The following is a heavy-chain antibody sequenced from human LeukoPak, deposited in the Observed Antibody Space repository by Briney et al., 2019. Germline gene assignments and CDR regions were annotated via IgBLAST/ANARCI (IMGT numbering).Heavy chain of an antibody. CDR2: IIPIFGTA. J-gene: IGHJ4*02. D-gene: IGHD6-6*01. Sequence: SVKVSCKASGGTFSSYAISWVRQAPGQGLEWMGGIIPIFGTANYAQKFQGRVTITTDESTSTAYMELSRLRSEDTAVYYCARESVAARSGIFDYCGQGTLVTVSS. CDR1: GGTFSSYA. V-gene: IGHV1-69*05. CDR3: ARESVAARSGIFDY.